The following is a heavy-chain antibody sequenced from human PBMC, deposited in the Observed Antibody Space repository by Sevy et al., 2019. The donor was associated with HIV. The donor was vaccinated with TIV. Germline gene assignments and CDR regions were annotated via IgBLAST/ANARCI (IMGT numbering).Heavy chain of an antibody. V-gene: IGHV3-11*06. D-gene: IGHD3-10*01. J-gene: IGHJ5*02. Sequence: GGSLRLSCAASGFTFSDYYMSWIRQAPGKGLEWVSYISSSSSYTNYADSVKGRFTISRDNAKNSLYLQLNSLRAEDTAVYYCAGIFTMVRATESNWFDPWGQGTLVTVSS. CDR1: GFTFSDYY. CDR3: AGIFTMVRATESNWFDP. CDR2: ISSSSSYT.